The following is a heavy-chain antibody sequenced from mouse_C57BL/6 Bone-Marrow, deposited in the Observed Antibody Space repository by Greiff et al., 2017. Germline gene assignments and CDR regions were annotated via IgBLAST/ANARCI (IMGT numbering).Heavy chain of an antibody. CDR3: ARPDGNYLRFAY. CDR2: ISSGGSYT. Sequence: EVQLVESGGDLVKPGGSLKLSCAASGFTFSSYGMSWVRQTPDKRLEWVATISSGGSYTYYPDSVKGRFTISRDNAKNTLYLQMSSLNSEDTAMYYCARPDGNYLRFAYWGQGTLVTVSA. CDR1: GFTFSSYG. V-gene: IGHV5-6*01. D-gene: IGHD2-1*01. J-gene: IGHJ3*01.